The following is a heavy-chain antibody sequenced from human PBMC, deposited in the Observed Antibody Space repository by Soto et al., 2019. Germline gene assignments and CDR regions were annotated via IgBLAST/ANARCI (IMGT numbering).Heavy chain of an antibody. Sequence: QVQLVDSGGGVVQPGRSLRLSCTTSGFIFNTYAMHWVRQAPGKGLEWVAVMSHDGSSTYYADSVKGRFTISRDNSKNTLYLQMNSLRTEDTGVYYCARPGSGYDILTGHYFYYYRAMDVWGQGTTVTVSS. CDR1: GFIFNTYA. CDR3: ARPGSGYDILTGHYFYYYRAMDV. CDR2: MSHDGSST. V-gene: IGHV3-30-3*01. D-gene: IGHD3-9*01. J-gene: IGHJ6*02.